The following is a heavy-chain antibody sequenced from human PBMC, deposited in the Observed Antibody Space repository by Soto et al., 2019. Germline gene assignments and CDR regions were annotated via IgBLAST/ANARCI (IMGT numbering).Heavy chain of an antibody. J-gene: IGHJ4*02. CDR3: AKSRGDRWTTYHFDY. V-gene: IGHV3-23*01. Sequence: EVQLLESGGGLVQPGGSLKLSCAASGFTFSSNSMSWVRQAPGKGLEWVSGISGSGYSTYYANSVKGRFTTSRDNSKSTLYLQMNSLRAEDTAVYYCAKSRGDRWTTYHFDYWGQGTLVTVSS. D-gene: IGHD4-17*01. CDR2: ISGSGYST. CDR1: GFTFSSNS.